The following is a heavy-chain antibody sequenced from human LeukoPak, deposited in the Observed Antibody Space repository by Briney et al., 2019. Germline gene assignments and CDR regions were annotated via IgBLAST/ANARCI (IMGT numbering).Heavy chain of an antibody. CDR1: GGSISSYY. CDR2: IYYSGST. CDR3: AGGYSYGKKDY. J-gene: IGHJ4*02. D-gene: IGHD5-18*01. V-gene: IGHV4-59*01. Sequence: SETLSLTCTVSGGSISSYYWGWIRQPAGKGLEWIGYIYYSGSTNYNPSLKSRVTISVDTSKNQFSLKLSSVTAADTAVYYCAGGYSYGKKDYWGQGTLVTVSS.